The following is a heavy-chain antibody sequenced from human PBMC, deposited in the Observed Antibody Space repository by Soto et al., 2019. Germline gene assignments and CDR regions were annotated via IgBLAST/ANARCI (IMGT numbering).Heavy chain of an antibody. D-gene: IGHD4-4*01. CDR1: GFTFSSYA. J-gene: IGHJ6*02. CDR2: ISYDGSNK. CDR3: ARAPRRDDDYSNYGYYYYGMDV. V-gene: IGHV3-30-3*01. Sequence: GGSLRLSCAASGFTFSSYAMHWVRQAPGKGLEWVAVISYDGSNKYYADSVKGRFTISRDNSKNTLYLQMNSLRAEDTAVYYCARAPRRDDDYSNYGYYYYGMDVWGQGTTVTVSS.